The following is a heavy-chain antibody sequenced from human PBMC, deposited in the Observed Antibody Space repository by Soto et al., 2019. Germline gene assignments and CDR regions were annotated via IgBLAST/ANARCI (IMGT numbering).Heavy chain of an antibody. D-gene: IGHD5-12*01. CDR2: ISAYNGNT. Sequence: ASVKVSCKASGYTFTSYGISWVRQAPGQGLEWMGWISAYNGNTNYAQKHQGRVTMTTDTSTSTAYMELRSLRSDDTAVYYCARDQDIVATQTYNWFDPWGQGTLVTVSS. CDR1: GYTFTSYG. V-gene: IGHV1-18*01. J-gene: IGHJ5*02. CDR3: ARDQDIVATQTYNWFDP.